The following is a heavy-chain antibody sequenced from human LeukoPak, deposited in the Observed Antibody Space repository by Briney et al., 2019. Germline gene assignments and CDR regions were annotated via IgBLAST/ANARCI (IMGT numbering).Heavy chain of an antibody. Sequence: PGGSLRLSCAASGFTFSTYAIHWVRQAPGKGLEYVSAISSNGGSTYYANSVKGRFTISRDNSKNTLYLQMGSLRAEDMAVYSCARDRDYAFDYWGQGTLVTVSS. V-gene: IGHV3-64*01. CDR1: GFTFSTYA. J-gene: IGHJ4*02. CDR3: ARDRDYAFDY. D-gene: IGHD4-17*01. CDR2: ISSNGGST.